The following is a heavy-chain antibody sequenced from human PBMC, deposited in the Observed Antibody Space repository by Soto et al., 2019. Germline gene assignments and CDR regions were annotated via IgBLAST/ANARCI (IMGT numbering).Heavy chain of an antibody. V-gene: IGHV4-30-4*01. CDR1: GGSISSGDYY. Sequence: QVQLQESGPGLVKPSQTLSLTCTVSGGSISSGDYYWSWIRQPPGKGLEWIGYIYYSGSTYYNPSLKRRVTISVDTSTNQFSLKLSSVTAANTAVYYCARASAGLGWELHPLDGMDVWGQGTTVTVSS. J-gene: IGHJ6*02. CDR3: ARASAGLGWELHPLDGMDV. D-gene: IGHD1-26*01. CDR2: IYYSGST.